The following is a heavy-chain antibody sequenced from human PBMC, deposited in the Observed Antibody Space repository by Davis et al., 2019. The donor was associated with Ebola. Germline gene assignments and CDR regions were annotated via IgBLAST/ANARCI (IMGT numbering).Heavy chain of an antibody. CDR2: IYNSGST. CDR3: ARPVSPGYTYGYYYYDMDV. V-gene: IGHV4-39*01. D-gene: IGHD5-18*01. Sequence: SETLSLTCAVSGGSISSSTYYWGWIRQPPGKGLEWIGNIYNSGSTYYNPSLESRVTISVDTSKNQLSLKLTSVTATDTAVYYCARPVSPGYTYGYYYYDMDVWGQGTTVTVSS. CDR1: GGSISSSTYY. J-gene: IGHJ6*02.